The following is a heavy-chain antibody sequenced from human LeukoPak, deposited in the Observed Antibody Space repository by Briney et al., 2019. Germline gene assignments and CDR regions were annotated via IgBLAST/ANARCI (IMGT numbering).Heavy chain of an antibody. CDR2: INAGNGNT. V-gene: IGHV1-3*01. CDR3: ARSYYDISTGYPKNNWFDP. D-gene: IGHD3-9*01. CDR1: GYTFTSYA. J-gene: IGHJ5*02. Sequence: ASVKVSCTASGYTFTSYAMHWVRQAPGQRLEWMGWINAGNGNTKYSQKFQGRVTITRDTSASTAYMELSSLRSEDTAVYYCARSYYDISTGYPKNNWFDPWGQGTLVTVSS.